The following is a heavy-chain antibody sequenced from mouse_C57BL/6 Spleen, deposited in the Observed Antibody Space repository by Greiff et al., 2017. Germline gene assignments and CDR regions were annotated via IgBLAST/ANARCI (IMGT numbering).Heavy chain of an antibody. J-gene: IGHJ1*03. V-gene: IGHV2-2*01. CDR1: GFSLTSYG. CDR3: ARKGGYWYFDV. CDR2: IWSGGST. Sequence: LQESGPGLVQPSQSLSITCPVSGFSLTSYGVHWVRQSPGKGLEWLGVIWSGGSTDYNAAFISRLSISKDNSKSQVFFKMNSLQADDTAIYYCARKGGYWYFDVWGTGTTVTVSS.